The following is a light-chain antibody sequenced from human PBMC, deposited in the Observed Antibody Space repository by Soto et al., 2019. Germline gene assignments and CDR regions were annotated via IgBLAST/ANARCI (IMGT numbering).Light chain of an antibody. CDR2: GAS. CDR3: QQYGTSPRT. V-gene: IGKV3-20*01. Sequence: IVLTQSPGTLSLSPGERATLSCRASQSVSSNLAWYQQKPGQAPRLLIYGASTRATGIPDRFSGSGSQTDFTLTVSRLEPEDFAVYYCQQYGTSPRTFGQGTKVDIK. J-gene: IGKJ1*01. CDR1: QSVSSN.